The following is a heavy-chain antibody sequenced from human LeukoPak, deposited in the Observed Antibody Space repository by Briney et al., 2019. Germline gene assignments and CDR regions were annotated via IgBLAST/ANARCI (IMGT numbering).Heavy chain of an antibody. D-gene: IGHD2-21*02. CDR3: ARDAVGAGDCHY. J-gene: IGHJ4*02. CDR1: GYTFTSYY. V-gene: IGHV1-46*01. CDR2: INPSGGST. Sequence: GASVKVSCKASGYTFTSYYMHWVRQAPGQGLEWMGIINPSGGSTSYAQKFQGRVTMTRDMSTSTAYVELRSLRSDDTAVYYCARDAVGAGDCHYWGQGTLVTVSS.